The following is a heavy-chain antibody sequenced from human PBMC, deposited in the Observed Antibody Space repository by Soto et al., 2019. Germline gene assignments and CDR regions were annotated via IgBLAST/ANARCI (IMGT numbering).Heavy chain of an antibody. Sequence: GASVKVSCKASGYTFTNNDVSWVRQATGQGLEWMGWMNPGSGDTGYAQKFQGRVTMTRDISIATAYMELNSLTSEETAIYYCARMESFGSLNWFDPWVQGTMVTVSS. D-gene: IGHD5-18*01. CDR1: GYTFTNND. CDR3: ARMESFGSLNWFDP. CDR2: MNPGSGDT. V-gene: IGHV1-8*02. J-gene: IGHJ5*02.